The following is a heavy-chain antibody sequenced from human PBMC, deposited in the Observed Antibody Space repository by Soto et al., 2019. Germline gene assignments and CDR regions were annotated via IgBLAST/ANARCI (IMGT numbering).Heavy chain of an antibody. D-gene: IGHD3-22*01. Sequence: QVQLVQSGAEVKKPGSSVKVSCKASGGTFSSYAISWVRQAPGQGLEWMGGIIPIFGTANYAQKFQGRVTINADESTSTAYMELSSLRYEDTAVYYCARPTRYYYDSSGQSAWFDPWGQGTLVTVSS. J-gene: IGHJ5*02. CDR1: GGTFSSYA. CDR3: ARPTRYYYDSSGQSAWFDP. V-gene: IGHV1-69*12. CDR2: IIPIFGTA.